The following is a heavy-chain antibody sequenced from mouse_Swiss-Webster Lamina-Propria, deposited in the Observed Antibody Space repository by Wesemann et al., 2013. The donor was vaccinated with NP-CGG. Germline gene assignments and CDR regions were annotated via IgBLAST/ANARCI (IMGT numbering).Heavy chain of an antibody. D-gene: IGHD2-4*01. J-gene: IGHJ3*01. CDR1: GFNIKDTY. CDR3: ARVITTAY. Sequence: YGAELVKPGASVKLSCTASGFNIKDTYMHWVKQRPEQGLEWIGRIDPANGNTKYDPKFQGKATITADTSSNTAYLQLSSLTSEDTAVYYCARVITTAYWGQGTLVTVSA. CDR2: IDPANGNT. V-gene: IGHV14-3*02.